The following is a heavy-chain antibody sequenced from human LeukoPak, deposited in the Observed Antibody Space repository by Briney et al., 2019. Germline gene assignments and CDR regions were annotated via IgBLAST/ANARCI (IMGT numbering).Heavy chain of an antibody. Sequence: GESLKISCKGSGYSSTNYWIGWVRQMPGKGLEWMGIIYPGDSDTRYSPSFQGQVTISADKSISTAYLQWSSLKASDTAMYYCARQGPVAGTFYYGMDVWGQGTTVTVSS. CDR2: IYPGDSDT. D-gene: IGHD6-19*01. CDR3: ARQGPVAGTFYYGMDV. J-gene: IGHJ6*02. V-gene: IGHV5-51*01. CDR1: GYSSTNYW.